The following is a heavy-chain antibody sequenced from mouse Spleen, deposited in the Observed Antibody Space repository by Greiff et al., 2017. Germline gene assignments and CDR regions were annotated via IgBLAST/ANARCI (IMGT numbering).Heavy chain of an antibody. D-gene: IGHD2-2*01. V-gene: IGHV1-15*01. CDR2: IDPATGGT. CDR1: GYTFTDYE. CDR3: TREARYGDDGYYFDD. Sequence: VQLQQSGAELVRPGASVTLSCKASGYTFTDYEMHWVKQTPVHGLEWIGAIDPATGGTAYNQKFKGKAILTADKSSSTAYMELRSLTSEDSAFYYGTREARYGDDGYYFDDWGQGTTLTVSS. J-gene: IGHJ2*01.